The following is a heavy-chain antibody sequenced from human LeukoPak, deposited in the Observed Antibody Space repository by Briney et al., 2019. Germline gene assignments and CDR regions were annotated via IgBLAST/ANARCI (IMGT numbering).Heavy chain of an antibody. V-gene: IGHV1-18*01. CDR1: GYTFRSHA. CDR3: ARVRGRDQLLRVPGAFDI. D-gene: IGHD2-2*01. Sequence: ASVKVSCKASGYTFRSHAISWVRQAPGQGLEWMGWISCYNGNTNYAQKLQGRVTMTTDTSTSTAYMELRSLRSDDTAVYYCARVRGRDQLLRVPGAFDIWGQGTMVTVSS. J-gene: IGHJ3*02. CDR2: ISCYNGNT.